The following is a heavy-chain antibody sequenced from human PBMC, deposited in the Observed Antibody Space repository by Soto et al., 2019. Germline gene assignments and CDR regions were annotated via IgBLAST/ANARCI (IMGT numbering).Heavy chain of an antibody. CDR3: ATGGYYDSSGYPSAEYFQH. CDR2: FDPDDGET. Sequence: ASVKVSCKVSGYTLTELSMHWVRQAPGKGLEWMGGFDPDDGETIYAQKFQGRVTMTEDTSTDTAYMELSSLRSEDTAVYYCATGGYYDSSGYPSAEYFQHWGQGTLVTVSS. D-gene: IGHD3-22*01. CDR1: GYTLTELS. J-gene: IGHJ1*01. V-gene: IGHV1-24*01.